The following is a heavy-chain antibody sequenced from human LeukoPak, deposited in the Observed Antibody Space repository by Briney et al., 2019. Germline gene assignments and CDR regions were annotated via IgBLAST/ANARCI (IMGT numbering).Heavy chain of an antibody. CDR3: ARGCSSTSLQRVSYYFDY. V-gene: IGHV4-30-2*01. CDR1: GGSISSGGYS. J-gene: IGHJ4*02. D-gene: IGHD2-2*01. Sequence: SQTLSLTCAVSGGSISSGGYSWSWIRQPPGKGLEWIGYIYHSGSTNYNPSLKSRVTISVDTSKNQFSLKLSSVTAADTAVYYCARGCSSTSLQRVSYYFDYWGQGTLVTVSS. CDR2: IYHSGST.